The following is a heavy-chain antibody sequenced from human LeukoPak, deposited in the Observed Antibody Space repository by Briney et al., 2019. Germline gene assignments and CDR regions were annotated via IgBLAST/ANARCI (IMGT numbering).Heavy chain of an antibody. CDR2: ISSSSTI. D-gene: IGHD2-2*01. Sequence: GGSLRLSCAASGFTFSSYGMNWVRQAPGKGLEWVSYISSSSTIYYADSVKGRFTISRDNAKNSLYLQMNSLRAEDTAVYYCARDLWDIVVVPAAINYFDYWGQGTLVTVSS. V-gene: IGHV3-48*01. J-gene: IGHJ4*02. CDR1: GFTFSSYG. CDR3: ARDLWDIVVVPAAINYFDY.